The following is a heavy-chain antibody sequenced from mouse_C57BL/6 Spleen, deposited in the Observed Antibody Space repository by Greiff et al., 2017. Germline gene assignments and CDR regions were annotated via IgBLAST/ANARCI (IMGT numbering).Heavy chain of an antibody. CDR3: ARIPLLIYYYGSRDY. CDR1: GYTFTSYW. Sequence: QVQLQQPGAELVRPGSSVKLSCKASGYTFTSYWMDWVKQRPGQGLEWIGNIYPSDSETHYNQKFKDKATSTVDKSSSTAYMQLSSLTSEDSAVYYCARIPLLIYYYGSRDYWGQGTTLTVSS. CDR2: IYPSDSET. V-gene: IGHV1-61*01. J-gene: IGHJ2*01. D-gene: IGHD1-1*01.